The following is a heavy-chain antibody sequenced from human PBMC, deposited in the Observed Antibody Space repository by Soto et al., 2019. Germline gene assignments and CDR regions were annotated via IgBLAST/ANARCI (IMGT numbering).Heavy chain of an antibody. CDR3: ARGGGSRDFWSGYYRDYYYYGMDV. CDR2: ISYDGSNK. D-gene: IGHD3-3*01. Sequence: SCAASGFTFSSYSMHWVRQAPGKGLEWVAVISYDGSNKYYADSVKGRFTISRDNSKNTLYLQMNSLRAEDTAVYYCARGGGSRDFWSGYYRDYYYYGMDVWGQGTTVTVSS. V-gene: IGHV3-30-3*01. CDR1: GFTFSSYS. J-gene: IGHJ6*02.